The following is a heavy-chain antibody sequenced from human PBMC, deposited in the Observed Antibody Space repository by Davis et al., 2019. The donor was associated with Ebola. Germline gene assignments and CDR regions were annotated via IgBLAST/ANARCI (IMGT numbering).Heavy chain of an antibody. J-gene: IGHJ4*02. CDR1: GGSFSGYY. CDR3: ARSSHGGTYLHYFHY. CDR2: INHSGST. Sequence: SETLSLTCAVYGGSFSGYYWSWIRQPPGKGLEWIGEINHSGSTNYNPSLKSRVTISVDTSKNQFSLKLTSVTAADTAVYYCARSSHGGTYLHYFHYWGQGTLVTVSS. D-gene: IGHD4-23*01. V-gene: IGHV4-34*01.